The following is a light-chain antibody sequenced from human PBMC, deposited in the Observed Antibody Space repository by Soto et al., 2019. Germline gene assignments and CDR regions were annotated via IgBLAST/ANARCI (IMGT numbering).Light chain of an antibody. CDR2: DAS. CDR3: QQYNSYRYT. V-gene: IGKV1-5*01. Sequence: DIPMTQSPSTLSASVGDRVTITCRASQSISSWLAWYQQXXXXAPKLLIYDASSLESGVPSRFSGSGSGTEFTLTISSLQPDDFATYYCQQYNSYRYTFGQGTKLEIK. J-gene: IGKJ2*01. CDR1: QSISSW.